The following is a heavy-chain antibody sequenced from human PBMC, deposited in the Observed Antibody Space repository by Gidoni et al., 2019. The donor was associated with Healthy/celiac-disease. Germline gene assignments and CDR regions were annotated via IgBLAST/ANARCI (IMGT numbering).Heavy chain of an antibody. V-gene: IGHV3-33*01. J-gene: IGHJ6*02. CDR2: IWYDGSNK. Sequence: QVQLVESGGGVVQPGRSLRLSCAASGFTFSSYGMHWVRQAPGKGLEWVAVIWYDGSNKYYADSVKGRFTISRDNSKNTLYLQMNSLRAEDTAVYYCARDSGDSSGYYYPFYYYYGMDVWGQGTTVTVS. D-gene: IGHD3-22*01. CDR3: ARDSGDSSGYYYPFYYYYGMDV. CDR1: GFTFSSYG.